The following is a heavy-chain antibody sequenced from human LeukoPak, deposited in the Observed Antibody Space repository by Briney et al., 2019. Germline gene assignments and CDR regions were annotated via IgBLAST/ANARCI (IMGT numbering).Heavy chain of an antibody. Sequence: MSGGSLRLSCAASGFTFSTYSMTWVRQAPGKGLEWVSSISTSSSYIYYTDSVKGRFTISRDNAKKSLYLQMNSLRAEDTAVYYCARGGSGYRDPLDIWGQGTMVTVSS. D-gene: IGHD5-12*01. CDR3: ARGGSGYRDPLDI. J-gene: IGHJ3*02. CDR2: ISTSSSYI. CDR1: GFTFSTYS. V-gene: IGHV3-21*01.